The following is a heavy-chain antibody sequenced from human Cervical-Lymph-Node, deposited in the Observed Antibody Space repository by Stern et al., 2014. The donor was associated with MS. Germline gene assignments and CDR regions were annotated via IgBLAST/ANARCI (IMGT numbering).Heavy chain of an antibody. J-gene: IGHJ6*02. CDR2: INTNTGNP. CDR1: GYIFTNYA. D-gene: IGHD4-17*01. CDR3: ARVWSRYGDYGMDV. Sequence: QVQLVQSGSELKKPGASVKVSCKASGYIFTNYAMNWVRQAPGQGLEWMGWINTNTGNPTYAQVFTGRFVFSLDTSVSTAYLQISSLKAEDTAVYYCARVWSRYGDYGMDVWGQGTTVTVSS. V-gene: IGHV7-4-1*02.